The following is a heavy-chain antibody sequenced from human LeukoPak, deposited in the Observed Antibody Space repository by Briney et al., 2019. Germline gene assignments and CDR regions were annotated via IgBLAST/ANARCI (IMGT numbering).Heavy chain of an antibody. J-gene: IGHJ4*02. CDR2: IWYDGSNK. CDR3: AKDEVLYDSSGYPDY. Sequence: GRSLRLSCAASGFTFSSYGMHWVRQAPGKGLEWVAVIWYDGSNKYYADSVKGRFTISRDNSKNTLYLQMNSLRAEDTVVYYCAKDEVLYDSSGYPDYWGQGTLVTVSS. CDR1: GFTFSSYG. D-gene: IGHD3-22*01. V-gene: IGHV3-33*06.